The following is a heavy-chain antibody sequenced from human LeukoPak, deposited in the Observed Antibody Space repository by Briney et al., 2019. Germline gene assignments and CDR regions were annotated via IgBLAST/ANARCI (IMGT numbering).Heavy chain of an antibody. CDR3: ARYDSSGYYVGAFDI. CDR1: GFTFSDYY. CDR2: ISGSGSTI. J-gene: IGHJ3*02. Sequence: GGSLRLSCAASGFTFSDYYMSWIRQAPGKGLEWVSYISGSGSTIYYADSVKGRFTISRDNAKNSLYLQMNSLRAEDTAVYYCARYDSSGYYVGAFDIWGQGTMVTVSS. V-gene: IGHV3-11*04. D-gene: IGHD3-22*01.